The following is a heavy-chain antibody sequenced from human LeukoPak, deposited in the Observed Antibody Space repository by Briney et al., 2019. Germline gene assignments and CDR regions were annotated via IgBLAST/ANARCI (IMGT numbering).Heavy chain of an antibody. J-gene: IGHJ4*02. CDR1: GGSISGTNW. CDR2: VNLQGST. CDR3: AREGGPYRPLDY. Sequence: PSETLSLTCGVSGGSISGTNWWTWVRQPPGKGLEWIGEVNLQGSTNHNPSLKSRVAISVDKSENHISLKLPSVTAADTAVYYCAREGGPYRPLDYSGQGTLVTVAS. V-gene: IGHV4-4*02.